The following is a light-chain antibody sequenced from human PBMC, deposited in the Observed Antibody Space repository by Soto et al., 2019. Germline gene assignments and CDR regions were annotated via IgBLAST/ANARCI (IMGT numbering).Light chain of an antibody. CDR3: QQYDIWPGT. CDR1: QSVGSN. J-gene: IGKJ2*01. CDR2: GAS. Sequence: EIVVTQSPATLSVSPGERVTLSCRASQSVGSNLAWYQQKPGLAPRLLIYGASTRATSLPARFSGSGSGTDFTLTISSLQSEDFAVYYCQQYDIWPGTFGQGTKLEIK. V-gene: IGKV3-15*01.